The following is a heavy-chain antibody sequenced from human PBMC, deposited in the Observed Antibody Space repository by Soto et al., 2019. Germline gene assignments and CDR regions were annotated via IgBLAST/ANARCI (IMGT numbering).Heavy chain of an antibody. V-gene: IGHV1-8*01. J-gene: IGHJ6*03. D-gene: IGHD6-6*01. CDR1: GYTFTSYD. CDR2: VNLNSGDT. CDR3: AIPPTIAARQVVYPYYYDMGA. Sequence: QVQLAQSGAEVKKPGASVRVSCKASGYTFTSYDVNWVRQATGQGLEWMGWVNLNSGDTDYAQTFQHIVTITRYTSISTADVELSSLRSEDTAVYYCAIPPTIAARQVVYPYYYDMGAWGKWTTVTV.